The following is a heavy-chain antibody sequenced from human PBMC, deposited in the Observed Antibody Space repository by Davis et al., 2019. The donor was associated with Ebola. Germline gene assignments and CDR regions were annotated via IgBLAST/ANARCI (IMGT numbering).Heavy chain of an antibody. Sequence: ASVTVSCKASGYTFTSYGISWVRQAPGQGLEWMGWISAYNGNTNYAQKLQGRVTMTTDTSTSTAYMELRSLRSDDTAVYYCAGHFDWLVSGTRFDPWGQGTLVTVSS. CDR1: GYTFTSYG. D-gene: IGHD3-9*01. J-gene: IGHJ5*02. CDR2: ISAYNGNT. CDR3: AGHFDWLVSGTRFDP. V-gene: IGHV1-18*04.